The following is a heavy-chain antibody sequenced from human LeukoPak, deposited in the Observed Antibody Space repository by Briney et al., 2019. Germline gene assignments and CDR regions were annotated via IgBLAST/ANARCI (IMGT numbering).Heavy chain of an antibody. CDR1: GFTFSSYW. CDR3: ARDSGGGWDY. CDR2: IKENGRDK. D-gene: IGHD6-19*01. V-gene: IGHV3-7*01. Sequence: GGSLRLSCAASGFTFSSYWMTWVRQAPGKGLEWVANIKENGRDKYYVDSLKGRFTISKDNAKNSVYLQMNSLRAEDTAVYYCARDSGGGWDYWGQGTLATVSS. J-gene: IGHJ4*02.